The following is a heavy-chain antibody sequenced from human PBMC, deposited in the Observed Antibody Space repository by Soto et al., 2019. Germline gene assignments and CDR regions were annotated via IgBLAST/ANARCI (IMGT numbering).Heavy chain of an antibody. CDR3: ARAAQQLVRFDAFDI. D-gene: IGHD6-13*01. CDR2: IYYSGST. CDR1: GGSISSGGYY. J-gene: IGHJ3*02. V-gene: IGHV4-31*03. Sequence: QVQLQESGPGLVKPSQTLSLTCTVSGGSISSGGYYWSWIRQHPGKGLEWIGYIYYSGSTYYNPSLKSRVTLSVDTSKNQFSLKLSSVTAADTAVYYCARAAQQLVRFDAFDIWGRGTMVTVSS.